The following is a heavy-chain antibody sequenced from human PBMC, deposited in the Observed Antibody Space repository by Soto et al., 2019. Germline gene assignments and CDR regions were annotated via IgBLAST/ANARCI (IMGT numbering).Heavy chain of an antibody. V-gene: IGHV3-73*02. CDR2: IRSKANNYTT. J-gene: IGHJ4*02. D-gene: IGHD3-10*01. Sequence: EGRLVESGGGLVQPGGSLKLSCAASGFIFSNSAIHWVRQASGKGLEWVGRIRSKANNYTTPYTASMKGRFTISRDDSKNTAYLQMTGLKSEDTAVYYCSRLGFASHGVDFWGLGTLVTVSS. CDR3: SRLGFASHGVDF. CDR1: GFIFSNSA.